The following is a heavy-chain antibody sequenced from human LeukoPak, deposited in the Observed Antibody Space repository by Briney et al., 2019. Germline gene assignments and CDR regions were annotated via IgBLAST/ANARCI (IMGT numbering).Heavy chain of an antibody. J-gene: IGHJ4*02. CDR2: ISYDGSNK. Sequence: PGRSLRLSCAASGFTFSSYGMHWVRQAPGKGLEWVAVISYDGSNKYYADSVKGRFTISRDNSKNTLYLQMNSLRAEDTAVYYCAKEENPIAVAAPLGCWGQGTLVTVSS. CDR1: GFTFSSYG. CDR3: AKEENPIAVAAPLGC. D-gene: IGHD6-19*01. V-gene: IGHV3-30*18.